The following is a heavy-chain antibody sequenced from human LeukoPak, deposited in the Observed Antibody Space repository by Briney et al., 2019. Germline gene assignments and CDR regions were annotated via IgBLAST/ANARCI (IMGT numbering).Heavy chain of an antibody. D-gene: IGHD3-22*01. CDR1: GFTFSSYA. CDR2: ISGSGGST. V-gene: IGHV3-23*01. Sequence: GESLSLSCAASGFTFSSYAMSWVRQPPGKGLEWVSAISGSGGSTYYADSVKGRFTISRDNSKNTLYLKMNSLRAEDTDVYYCANGPGYYDSSGYGYWGQGTLVTVSS. CDR3: ANGPGYYDSSGYGY. J-gene: IGHJ4*02.